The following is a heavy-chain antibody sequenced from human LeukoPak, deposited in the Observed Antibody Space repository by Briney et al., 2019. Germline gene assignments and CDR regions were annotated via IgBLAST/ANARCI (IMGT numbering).Heavy chain of an antibody. CDR2: IKSKTDGGTT. CDR3: TTDNPGGIVGATGFDY. Sequence: PGGSLRLSCAASGFTFSNAWMSWVRQAPGKGLEWVGRIKSKTDGGTTDYAAPVKGRFTISRDDSKNTLYLQMNSLKTEDTAVYYCTTDNPGGIVGATGFDYWGQGTLVTVSS. J-gene: IGHJ4*02. CDR1: GFTFSNAW. D-gene: IGHD1-26*01. V-gene: IGHV3-15*01.